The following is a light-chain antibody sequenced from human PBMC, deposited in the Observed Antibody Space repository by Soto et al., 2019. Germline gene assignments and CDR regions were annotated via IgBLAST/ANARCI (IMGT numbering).Light chain of an antibody. CDR1: QSVFYSPNNKNY. Sequence: LGEGASLKCKSSQSVFYSPNNKNYLAWYHQKPGQPPKXLIYWASTRESGVPDRFIVSGCGTDSTLACSSGNPEDLAFYYMQQHYSLTLTIAGGTKVDIK. V-gene: IGKV4-1*01. CDR3: QQHYSLTLT. J-gene: IGKJ4*02. CDR2: WAS.